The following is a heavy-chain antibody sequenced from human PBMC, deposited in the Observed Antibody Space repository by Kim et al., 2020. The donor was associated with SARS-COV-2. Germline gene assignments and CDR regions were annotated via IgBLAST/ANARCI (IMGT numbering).Heavy chain of an antibody. J-gene: IGHJ4*02. V-gene: IGHV3-48*02. CDR3: ARDPPDPLSYDSNHFDY. CDR2: ISSSSSTI. Sequence: GGSLRLSCAASGFTFSSYSMNWVRQAPGKGLEWVSYISSSSSTIYYADSVKGRFTISRDNAKNSLYLQMSSLRDEDTAVYYCARDPPDPLSYDSNHFDYWGQGTLVTVSS. D-gene: IGHD3-22*01. CDR1: GFTFSSYS.